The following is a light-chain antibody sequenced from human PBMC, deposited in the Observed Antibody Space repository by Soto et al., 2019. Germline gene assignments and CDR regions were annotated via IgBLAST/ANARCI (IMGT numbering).Light chain of an antibody. CDR1: SSNIGSNY. CDR2: RNN. Sequence: QSVLTQPPSASVTPGQRVTIAWSGSSSNIGSNYVYWYQQLPGTAPKLRIYRNNQRPSGVPDRFSGSKSGTSASLAISGLRSEDEADYYCAAWDDSLSGVVFGGGTKVTVL. V-gene: IGLV1-47*01. J-gene: IGLJ2*01. CDR3: AAWDDSLSGVV.